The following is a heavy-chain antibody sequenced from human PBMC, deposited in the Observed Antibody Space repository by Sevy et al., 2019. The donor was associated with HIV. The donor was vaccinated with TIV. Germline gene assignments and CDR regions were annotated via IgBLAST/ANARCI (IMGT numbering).Heavy chain of an antibody. V-gene: IGHV3-53*01. CDR2: IYSGGST. Sequence: GGSLRLSCAASGFTVSSNYMSWVRQAPGKGLEWVSVIYSGGSTYYADSVKGRFTISRDNSKNTLYLQMNSLRAEDTAVYYCARGDGSGYSYGSLYYYYYGMDVWGQGTTVTVSS. CDR3: ARGDGSGYSYGSLYYYYYGMDV. J-gene: IGHJ6*02. D-gene: IGHD5-18*01. CDR1: GFTVSSNY.